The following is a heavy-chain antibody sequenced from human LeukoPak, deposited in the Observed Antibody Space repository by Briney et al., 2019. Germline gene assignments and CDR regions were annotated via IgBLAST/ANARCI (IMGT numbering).Heavy chain of an antibody. V-gene: IGHV3-23*01. CDR1: GFTFSNHG. CDR3: AKDDAWLRFGE. D-gene: IGHD3-10*01. CDR2: ISTSADIK. J-gene: IGHJ4*02. Sequence: GGSLRLSCAASGFTFSNHGMNWVRQAPGKGLEWVSFISTSADIKYYADSVKGRLTISRDNSKNLLYLEVISLTDDDTAVYYCAKDDAWLRFGEWSQGTLVTVSS.